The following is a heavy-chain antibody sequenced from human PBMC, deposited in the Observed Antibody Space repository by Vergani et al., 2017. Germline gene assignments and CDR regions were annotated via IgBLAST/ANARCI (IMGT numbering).Heavy chain of an antibody. D-gene: IGHD5-18*01. Sequence: QVQLQESGPGLVKSSETLSLTCSVSFDSIRNLYCNWIRQPPGKGLEWIGSLYASGSTYYRPSLKNRVAISIDKSKNHFSLRLSSVTAADTAVYYCARHLRGYSYGVFGYWGQGREVTVSS. V-gene: IGHV4-4*09. CDR1: FDSIRNLY. CDR3: ARHLRGYSYGVFGY. J-gene: IGHJ4*02. CDR2: LYASGST.